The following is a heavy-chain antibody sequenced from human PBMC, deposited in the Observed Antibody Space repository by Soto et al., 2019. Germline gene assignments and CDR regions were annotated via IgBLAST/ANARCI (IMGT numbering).Heavy chain of an antibody. J-gene: IGHJ4*02. V-gene: IGHV1-8*01. CDR1: GYTFTSYD. Sequence: QVQLVQSGAEVKKPGASVKVSCKASGYTFTSYDINWVRQATGQGLEWMGWMNPNSGNTGYAQKFQGRVTMTRNTSISTAYMELSSLRSEDTAVYYCARGGSNDYDILTGTFDYWGQGTLVTVSS. CDR2: MNPNSGNT. D-gene: IGHD3-9*01. CDR3: ARGGSNDYDILTGTFDY.